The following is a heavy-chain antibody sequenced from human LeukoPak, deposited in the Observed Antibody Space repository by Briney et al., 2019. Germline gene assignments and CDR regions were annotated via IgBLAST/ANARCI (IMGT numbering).Heavy chain of an antibody. CDR1: GYTFTGYY. CDR3: ARAPMVRGVIMFDY. Sequence: ASVKVSCKASGYTFTGYYMHWVRQAPGQGLEWMGWINPNSGGTNYAQKFQGRVTMTRDTSISTAYMELSRLRSDDTAVYYCARAPMVRGVIMFDYWGREPWSPSPQ. D-gene: IGHD3-10*01. V-gene: IGHV1-2*02. J-gene: IGHJ4*02. CDR2: INPNSGGT.